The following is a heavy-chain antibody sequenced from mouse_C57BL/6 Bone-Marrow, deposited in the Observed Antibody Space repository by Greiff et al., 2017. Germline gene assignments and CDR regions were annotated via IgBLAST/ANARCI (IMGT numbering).Heavy chain of an antibody. J-gene: IGHJ2*01. CDR1: GFTFSDYG. D-gene: IGHD2-3*01. CDR2: ISSGSSTI. V-gene: IGHV5-17*01. CDR3: ARHDGYYYFDD. Sequence: EVKLMESGGGLVKPGGSLKLSCAASGFTFSDYGMHWVRQAPEKGLEWVAYISSGSSTIYYADTVKGRFTISRDNAKNTLFLQLTSLRSEDTAMYYCARHDGYYYFDDWGQGTTLTVSS.